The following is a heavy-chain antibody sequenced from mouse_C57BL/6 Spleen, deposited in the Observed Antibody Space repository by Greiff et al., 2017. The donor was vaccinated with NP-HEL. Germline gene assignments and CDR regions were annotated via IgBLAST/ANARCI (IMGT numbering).Heavy chain of an antibody. CDR3: ASRLYDYLYYAMDY. CDR1: GYTFTSYW. J-gene: IGHJ4*01. D-gene: IGHD2-4*01. Sequence: QVQLQQPGAELVKPGASVKLSCKASGYTFTSYWMHWVKQRPGQGLEWIGMIHPNSGSTNYNEKFKSKATLTVDKSSSTAYMQLSSLTSEDSAVYYCASRLYDYLYYAMDYWGQGTSVTVSS. V-gene: IGHV1-64*01. CDR2: IHPNSGST.